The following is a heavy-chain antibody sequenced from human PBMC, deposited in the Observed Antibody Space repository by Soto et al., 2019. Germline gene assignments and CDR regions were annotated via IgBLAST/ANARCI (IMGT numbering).Heavy chain of an antibody. J-gene: IGHJ6*02. D-gene: IGHD6-13*01. CDR1: GYTFTSYA. CDR2: INAGNGNT. Sequence: KVSCKASGYTFTSYAMHWVRQAPGQRLEWMGWINAGNGNTKYSQKFQGRVTITRDTSASTAYMELSSLRSEDTAVYYCASSAPSFSSSWQYYYYGMDVWGQGTTVTVSS. CDR3: ASSAPSFSSSWQYYYYGMDV. V-gene: IGHV1-3*01.